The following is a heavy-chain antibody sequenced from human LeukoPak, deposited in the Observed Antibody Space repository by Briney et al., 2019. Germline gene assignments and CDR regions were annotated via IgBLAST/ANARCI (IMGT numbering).Heavy chain of an antibody. V-gene: IGHV3-21*01. D-gene: IGHD3-10*02. CDR2: ISSSSSYI. CDR3: AELGITMIGGV. Sequence: GGSQRLSCAASGFISISYTMNWVRQAPGKGLEWVSSISSSSSYIYYADSVKGRFTISRDNAKNSLYLQMNSLRAEDTAVYYCAELGITMIGGVWGKGTTVTISS. J-gene: IGHJ6*04. CDR1: GFISISYT.